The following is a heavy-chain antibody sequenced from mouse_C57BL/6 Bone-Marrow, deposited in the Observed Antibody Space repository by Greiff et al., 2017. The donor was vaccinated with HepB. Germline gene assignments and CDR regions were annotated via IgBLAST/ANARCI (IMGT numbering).Heavy chain of an antibody. CDR2: IHPNSGST. J-gene: IGHJ3*01. CDR1: GYTFTSYW. D-gene: IGHD1-1*01. Sequence: QVQLQQPGAELVKPGASVKLSCKASGYTFTSYWMHWVKQRPGQGLEWIGMIHPNSGSTNYNEKFKSKATLTVDKASSTAYMQLSSLTSEDSAVYCCASYYGSSYQAWFSYWGQGTLVTVSA. V-gene: IGHV1-64*01. CDR3: ASYYGSSYQAWFSY.